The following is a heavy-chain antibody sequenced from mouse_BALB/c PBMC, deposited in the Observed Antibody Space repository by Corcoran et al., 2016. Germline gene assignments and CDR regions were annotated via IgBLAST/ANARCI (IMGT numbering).Heavy chain of an antibody. CDR2: ILPGSGST. Sequence: QVQLQQSGAELMKPGASVKISCKATGYTFSSYWIEWVKQRPGRGLEWIGEILPGSGSTNYNEKFKGKATFTADTSSNTAYMQLSSLTSEDSAVYYCARNYGSSYDWYFDVWGAGTTVTVSS. CDR1: GYTFSSYW. D-gene: IGHD1-1*01. J-gene: IGHJ1*01. CDR3: ARNYGSSYDWYFDV. V-gene: IGHV1-9*01.